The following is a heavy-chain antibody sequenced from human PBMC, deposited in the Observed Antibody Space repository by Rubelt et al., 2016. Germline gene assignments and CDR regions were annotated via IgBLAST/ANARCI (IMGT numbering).Heavy chain of an antibody. Sequence: VQLVESGGGVVQPGRSLRLSCAASGFTFSSYAMHWVRQAPGKGLEWVAVISYDGSNKYYADSVKGRFTISRDNSKNTLYLQMNSLRAEDTAVYYCAGEYSGGWYNWVDPWGQGTLVTVSS. CDR2: ISYDGSNK. V-gene: IGHV3-30*04. CDR1: GFTFSSYA. D-gene: IGHD6-19*01. CDR3: AGEYSGGWYNWVDP. J-gene: IGHJ5*02.